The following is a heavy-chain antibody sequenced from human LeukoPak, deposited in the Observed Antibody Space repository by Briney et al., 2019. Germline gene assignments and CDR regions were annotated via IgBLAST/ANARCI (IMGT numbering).Heavy chain of an antibody. CDR1: GYTFTGYY. CDR3: ATYRIVGAYYYDY. J-gene: IGHJ4*02. D-gene: IGHD1-26*01. V-gene: IGHV1-2*02. CDR2: INPTGGVT. Sequence: ASVKVSCKASGYTFTGYYTHWVRQAPGQGPEWMGWINPTGGVTYYAPQFQGRVTMTRDTSISTAYMELSRRRSDDTAVYHCATYRIVGAYYYDYWGQGTLVTVSS.